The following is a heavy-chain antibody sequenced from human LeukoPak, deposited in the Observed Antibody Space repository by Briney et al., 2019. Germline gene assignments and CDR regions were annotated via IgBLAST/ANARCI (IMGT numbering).Heavy chain of an antibody. CDR3: AREYSSSSDTYYFDY. Sequence: ASVKVSCKASGGTFSSYAISWVRQAPGQGLEWMGRIIPIFGTADYAQKFQGRVTITTDESTSTAYMELSSLRSEDTAVYYCAREYSSSSDTYYFDYWGQGTLVTVSS. J-gene: IGHJ4*02. CDR2: IIPIFGTA. D-gene: IGHD6-6*01. CDR1: GGTFSSYA. V-gene: IGHV1-69*05.